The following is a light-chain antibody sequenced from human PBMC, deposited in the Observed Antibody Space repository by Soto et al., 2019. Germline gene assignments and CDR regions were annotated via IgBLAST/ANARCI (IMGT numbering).Light chain of an antibody. CDR2: DAS. J-gene: IGKJ5*01. CDR3: QQRSSWPFT. Sequence: EIVLTQSPGTLSLSPGERATLSCRASQSVSSYLAWYQQKPGQAPRLLIYDASNRATGIPARFSGSGSGTDFTLTISSLEPEDFAVYYCQQRSSWPFTFGPGTRLEIK. V-gene: IGKV3-11*01. CDR1: QSVSSY.